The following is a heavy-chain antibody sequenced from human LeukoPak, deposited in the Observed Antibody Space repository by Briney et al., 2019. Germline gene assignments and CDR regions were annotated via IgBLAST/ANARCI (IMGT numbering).Heavy chain of an antibody. Sequence: SETLSLTCTVSGGSISSYYWSWIRQPAGKGLEWIGRIYTSGSTNYNPSLKSRVTMSVDTSKNQFSLKLSSLTAADTAVYYCARDGFDGYDFDAFDIWGQGTMVTVSS. V-gene: IGHV4-4*07. CDR3: ARDGFDGYDFDAFDI. J-gene: IGHJ3*02. CDR2: IYTSGST. CDR1: GGSISSYY. D-gene: IGHD5-12*01.